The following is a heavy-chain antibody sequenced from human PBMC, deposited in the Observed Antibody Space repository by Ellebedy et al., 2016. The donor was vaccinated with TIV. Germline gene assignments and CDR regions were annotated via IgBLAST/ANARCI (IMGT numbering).Heavy chain of an antibody. CDR2: IKEDGSEQ. D-gene: IGHD6-19*01. J-gene: IGHJ4*02. CDR1: GLIFSTYW. V-gene: IGHV3-7*03. Sequence: GESLKISCAASGLIFSTYWMAWVRQAPGKGLEWVANIKEDGSEQYYVDSVKGRFTISRDNAKNSLYLQMNTLKAEDTAVYYCARVPLDGAVAGTVEVAFDYWGQGTLVTVSS. CDR3: ARVPLDGAVAGTVEVAFDY.